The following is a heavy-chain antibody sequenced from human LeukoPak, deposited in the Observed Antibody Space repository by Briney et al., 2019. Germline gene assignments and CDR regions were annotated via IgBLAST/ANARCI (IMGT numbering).Heavy chain of an antibody. D-gene: IGHD2-2*01. CDR3: VRVVPAAVGYYFDY. CDR2: IIPIFGTA. V-gene: IGHV1-69*13. J-gene: IGHJ4*02. Sequence: SVKVSCKASGGIFSSYAISWVRQAPGQGLEWMGGIIPIFGTANYAQKFQGRVTITADESTSTAYMELSSLRSEDTAVYYCVRVVPAAVGYYFDYWGQGTLVTVSS. CDR1: GGIFSSYA.